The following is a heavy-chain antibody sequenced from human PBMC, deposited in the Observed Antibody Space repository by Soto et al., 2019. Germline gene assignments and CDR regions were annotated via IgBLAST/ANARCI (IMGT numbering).Heavy chain of an antibody. CDR1: GYSFTGLD. D-gene: IGHD1-26*01. J-gene: IGHJ4*02. CDR3: ARGVTAGVDY. V-gene: IGHV1-8*01. Sequence: QVHLVQSGAEARVPGASVKVSCKASGYSFTGLDINWVRQTTGQGLEWMGWMEPSSGRTGYAQKFQGRVAMTRDTSINTAYLELSSLTSDDTAFYYCARGVTAGVDYWGQGTLVTVSS. CDR2: MEPSSGRT.